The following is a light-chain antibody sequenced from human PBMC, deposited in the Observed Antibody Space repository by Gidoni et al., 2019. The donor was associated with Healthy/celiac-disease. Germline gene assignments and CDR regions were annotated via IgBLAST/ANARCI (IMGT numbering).Light chain of an antibody. CDR2: GAS. CDR3: QQYGSSPVT. V-gene: IGKV3-20*01. J-gene: IGKJ1*01. Sequence: EIVLTQSPVTLSLSPVERATLSCRASQSVSSSYLAWYQQKPGQAPRLLIYGASSRATGIPDRFSGSGSATDFNLTISRLEPEDFAVYYCQQYGSSPVTSGQGTKVQIK. CDR1: QSVSSSY.